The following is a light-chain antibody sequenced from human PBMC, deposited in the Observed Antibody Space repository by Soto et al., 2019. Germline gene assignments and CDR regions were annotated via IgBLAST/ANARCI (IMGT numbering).Light chain of an antibody. CDR1: QSVSSSY. V-gene: IGKV3-20*01. CDR2: GAS. Sequence: EIVLTQSPGTLSLSPGERATLSCRASQSVSSSYLAWYQQKPGQPPRLLIYGASSRATGIPDRFSGSGSGTDFTLTITRLEPEVFAVYYCQHYRTSFGGGTKVEIK. J-gene: IGKJ4*01. CDR3: QHYRTS.